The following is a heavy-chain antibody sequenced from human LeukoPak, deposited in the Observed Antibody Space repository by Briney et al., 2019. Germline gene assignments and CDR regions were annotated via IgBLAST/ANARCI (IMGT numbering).Heavy chain of an antibody. CDR1: GFTFSSYG. J-gene: IGHJ4*02. CDR2: INSDGSST. D-gene: IGHD6-13*01. Sequence: GGSLRLSCAASGFTFSSYGMHWVRQAPGKGLVWVSRINSDGSSTSYADSVKGRFTISRDNAKNTLYLQMNSLRAEDTAVYYCARASSIPYSSSWIDYWGQGTLVTVSS. V-gene: IGHV3-74*01. CDR3: ARASSIPYSSSWIDY.